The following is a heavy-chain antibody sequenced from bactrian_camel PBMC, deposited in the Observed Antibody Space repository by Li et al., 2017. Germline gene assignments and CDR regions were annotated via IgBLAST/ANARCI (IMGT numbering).Heavy chain of an antibody. J-gene: IGHJ4*01. CDR3: AADSKYSLGSLCLTERAYNY. V-gene: IGHV3S26*01. CDR2: MTRVDGRA. D-gene: IGHD1*01. CDR1: GYTDNSHC. Sequence: HVQLVESGGGSVQPGGSLRLSCVASGYTDNSHCMGWWRQAPGKEREGVVMTRVDGRAIYADSVKGRFTISHDNAKNILYLQMNSLKPEDTAMYCCAADSKYSLGSLCLTERAYNYWGQGTQVTVS.